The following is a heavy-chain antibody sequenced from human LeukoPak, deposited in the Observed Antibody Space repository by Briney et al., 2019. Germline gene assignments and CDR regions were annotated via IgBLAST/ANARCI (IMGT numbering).Heavy chain of an antibody. Sequence: PGGSLRLSCAASRFTFANYAMTWVRQAPGKGLEWVSAISASGGSTDNADSMKGRFTISRDNSKNTLYLQMHSLRAEDTAVYYCAKDARYSGSYYGYYFDYWGQGTLVTVSS. CDR2: ISASGGST. CDR3: AKDARYSGSYYGYYFDY. CDR1: RFTFANYA. D-gene: IGHD1-26*01. V-gene: IGHV3-23*01. J-gene: IGHJ4*02.